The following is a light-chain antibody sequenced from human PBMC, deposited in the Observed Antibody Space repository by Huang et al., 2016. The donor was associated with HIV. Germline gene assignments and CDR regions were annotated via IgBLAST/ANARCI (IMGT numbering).Light chain of an antibody. V-gene: IGKV2-29*02. CDR2: EVS. Sequence: NQTPLSLSVTPGQPASISCKSSQSLLHSDGKTYLYWYVQKAGRSPQLLMYEVSNRFSGVPDRFSGSGSGTSFTLKISRVEAEDVGIYYCMQGIHLSSPFGGGTKIEI. J-gene: IGKJ4*01. CDR3: MQGIHLSSP. CDR1: QSLLHSDGKTY.